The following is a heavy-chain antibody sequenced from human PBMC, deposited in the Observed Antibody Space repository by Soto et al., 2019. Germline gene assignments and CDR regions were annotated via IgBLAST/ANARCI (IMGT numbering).Heavy chain of an antibody. J-gene: IGHJ4*02. CDR2: INHSGSA. CDR3: ARNYGPGYTFDY. D-gene: IGHD3-10*01. CDR1: GECFNRHI. Sequence: PSETLSLTCAVYGECFNRHIWTCIRQTPGKGLQLIGQINHSGSASYNPSLKSRVTISVHTSNSQFSLELSSVTAADTAVYYCARNYGPGYTFDYWGQGTLVPVSS. V-gene: IGHV4-34*01.